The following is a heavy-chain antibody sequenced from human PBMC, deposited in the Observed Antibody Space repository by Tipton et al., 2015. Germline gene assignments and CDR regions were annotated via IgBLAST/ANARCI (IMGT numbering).Heavy chain of an antibody. J-gene: IGHJ4*02. Sequence: QLVQSGAEVKKPGESLKISCKGSGYTFSNYWIGWVRLMPGKGLEWMGNIYPGDSATRYSPSFQGQVTISADRSTSTAYLQWSSLKASDTAVYYCARRLPYFEWSKVYYFDFWGQGSPVTVS. CDR1: GYTFSNYW. V-gene: IGHV5-51*01. CDR2: IYPGDSAT. D-gene: IGHD3-9*01. CDR3: ARRLPYFEWSKVYYFDF.